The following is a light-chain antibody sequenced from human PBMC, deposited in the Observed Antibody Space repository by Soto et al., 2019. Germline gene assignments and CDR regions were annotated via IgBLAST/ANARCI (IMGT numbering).Light chain of an antibody. V-gene: IGKV1-39*01. CDR1: QSISNY. CDR2: AAS. Sequence: DIQMTQSPSSLSASVGDRVTITCRASQSISNYLNWYQHKPGKAPNLLIYAASTLHSGVPSRFSGSGSGTHFTLTISSLQPEDFATYYCLQPYSSPKTFDQGTKVEI. CDR3: LQPYSSPKT. J-gene: IGKJ1*01.